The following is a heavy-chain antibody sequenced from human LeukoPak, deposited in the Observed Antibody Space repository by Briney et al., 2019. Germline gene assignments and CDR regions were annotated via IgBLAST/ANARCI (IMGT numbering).Heavy chain of an antibody. J-gene: IGHJ5*02. D-gene: IGHD3-10*01. CDR3: VLVWFGEFFTWFDP. CDR2: SDPEGGER. CDR1: GYTRTVLS. V-gene: IGHV1-24*01. Sequence: ASVKVSCKVSGYTRTVLSIHWVRQTPGQGLEWMGGSDPEGGERVYAQRFQGRVTMTEDTTADTAYMELSSLRSEDTALYYCVLVWFGEFFTWFDPWDQGTLVTVSS.